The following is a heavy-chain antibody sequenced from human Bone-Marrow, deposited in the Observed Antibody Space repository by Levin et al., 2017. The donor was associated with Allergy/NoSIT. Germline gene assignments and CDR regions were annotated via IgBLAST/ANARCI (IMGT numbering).Heavy chain of an antibody. V-gene: IGHV4-39*01. D-gene: IGHD2-15*01. CDR3: AGQGGCDGGSCFVY. J-gene: IGHJ4*02. CDR2: VYYSGST. CDR1: GGSITSSSNY. Sequence: SETLSLTCTVSGGSITSSSNYWGWVRQPPGKGLEWVGSVYYSGSTRYNPSLKSRVTVSVDTSKNQFSLKVRSVTAADTAVYCCAGQGGCDGGSCFVYWGQGTLVTVSS.